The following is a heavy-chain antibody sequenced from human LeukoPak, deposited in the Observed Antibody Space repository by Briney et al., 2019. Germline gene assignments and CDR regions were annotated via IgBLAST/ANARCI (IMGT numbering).Heavy chain of an antibody. D-gene: IGHD3-9*01. J-gene: IGHJ5*02. Sequence: GGSLRLSCAASGFTFSSYAMHWVRQAPGKGLEWVAVISYDGSNKYYADSVKGRFTISRDNSKNTLYLQMNSLRAEDTAVYYCAIPPGGLSAADDILTGYSPWGQGTLVTVSP. V-gene: IGHV3-30-3*01. CDR3: AIPPGGLSAADDILTGYSP. CDR2: ISYDGSNK. CDR1: GFTFSSYA.